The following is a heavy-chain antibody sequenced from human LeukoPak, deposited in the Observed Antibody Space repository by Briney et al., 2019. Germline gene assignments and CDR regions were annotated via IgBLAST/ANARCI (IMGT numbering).Heavy chain of an antibody. Sequence: SETLSLTCTVSGGSISSYYWSWIRQPPGKGLEWIGYIYYSGSTNYSPSLKSRVTISVDTPKNQFSLKLSSVTAADTAVYYCARDLGPGYSSGWYFDYWGQGTLVTVSS. D-gene: IGHD6-19*01. CDR2: IYYSGST. V-gene: IGHV4-59*01. J-gene: IGHJ4*02. CDR1: GGSISSYY. CDR3: ARDLGPGYSSGWYFDY.